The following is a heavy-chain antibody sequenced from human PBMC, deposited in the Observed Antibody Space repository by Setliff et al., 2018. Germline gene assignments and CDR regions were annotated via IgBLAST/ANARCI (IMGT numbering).Heavy chain of an antibody. J-gene: IGHJ4*02. CDR1: GFTFGDFA. D-gene: IGHD1-7*01. CDR2: IGGRGIST. CDR3: ARGVENYGTLKY. Sequence: LRLSCAASGFTFGDFAMTWVRQAPGKGLEWVSGIGGRGISTYYADSVKGRFTISRDNSKNTLYLQMNNLRAEDTAVYYCARGVENYGTLKYWGQGTLVTVSS. V-gene: IGHV3-23*01.